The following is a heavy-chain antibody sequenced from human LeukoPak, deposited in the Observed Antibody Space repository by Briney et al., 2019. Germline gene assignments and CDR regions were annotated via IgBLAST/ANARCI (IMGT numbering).Heavy chain of an antibody. CDR1: GFTFSSYG. J-gene: IGHJ4*02. CDR3: AKEVVVTHFDY. Sequence: GGSLRLSCAASGFTFSSYGMHWVRQAPGKGLEWVAVIAYDGSNKYYADSVKGRFTISRDNSKSTLYLQMNGLRAEDTAVYYCAKEVVVTHFDYWGQGTLVTVSS. V-gene: IGHV3-30*18. D-gene: IGHD2-21*02. CDR2: IAYDGSNK.